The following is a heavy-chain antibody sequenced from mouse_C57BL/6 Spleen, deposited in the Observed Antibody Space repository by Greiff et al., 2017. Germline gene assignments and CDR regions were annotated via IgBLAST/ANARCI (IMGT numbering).Heavy chain of an antibody. V-gene: IGHV1-42*01. CDR3: ARRLDYGSFAY. J-gene: IGHJ3*01. CDR2: INPSTGGT. D-gene: IGHD1-1*01. Sequence: VQLKQSGPELVKPGASVKISCKASGYSFTGYYMNWVKQSPEKSLEWIGEINPSTGGTTYNQKFKAKATLTVDKSSSTAYMQLKSLTSEDSAVYYCARRLDYGSFAYWGQGTLVTVSA. CDR1: GYSFTGYY.